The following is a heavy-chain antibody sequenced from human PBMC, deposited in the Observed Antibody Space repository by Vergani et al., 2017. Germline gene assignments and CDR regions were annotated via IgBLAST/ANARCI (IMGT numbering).Heavy chain of an antibody. V-gene: IGHV3-9*01. CDR1: GFTFDDYA. D-gene: IGHD4-17*01. CDR2: ISWNSGSI. CDR3: AKTLDYGDYGGFDY. Sequence: VQLVESGGGVVQPGRSLRLSCAASGFTFDDYAMHWVRQAPGKGLEWVSGISWNSGSIGYADSVKGRVTISRDNAKNSLYLQMNSLRAEDTALYYCAKTLDYGDYGGFDYWGQGTLVTVSS. J-gene: IGHJ4*02.